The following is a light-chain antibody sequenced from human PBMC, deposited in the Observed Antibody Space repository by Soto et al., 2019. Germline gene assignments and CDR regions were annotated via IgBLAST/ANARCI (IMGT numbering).Light chain of an antibody. V-gene: IGLV2-14*01. CDR3: SSYTSGGNYV. Sequence: QSALTQPASVNGAPGQSVAISCTGTSSDVAAYNFVSWYQQHPGKAPKLMVFDVSNRPSGVSDRFSGSKSGNTASLTISGLQAEDEADYYCSSYTSGGNYVFGTGTKVTVL. CDR1: SSDVAAYNF. CDR2: DVS. J-gene: IGLJ1*01.